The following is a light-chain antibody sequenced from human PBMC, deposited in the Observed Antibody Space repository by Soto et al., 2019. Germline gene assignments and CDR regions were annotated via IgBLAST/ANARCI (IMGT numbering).Light chain of an antibody. CDR3: QQYVSPPIT. V-gene: IGKV3-20*01. Sequence: LSSSALSLSPGESDTLSCRASQSVTSSYLAWYQQKPGQAPRLLIYGASSRATGIPDRFSGSGSGTDFTLTISRLEPEDFAVYYCQQYVSPPITFGQGTRLEIK. CDR2: GAS. CDR1: QSVTSSY. J-gene: IGKJ5*01.